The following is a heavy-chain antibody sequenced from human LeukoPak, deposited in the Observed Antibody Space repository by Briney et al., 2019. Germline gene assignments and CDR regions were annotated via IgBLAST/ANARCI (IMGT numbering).Heavy chain of an antibody. CDR3: ARRRGGYSAYEY. Sequence: GESLKISCKGSGYTFINYWIGWVRQMPGKGLEWMGIIYPGDSDIRYSPSFQGQVTISADKSISTAYPQWSSLKASDTAIYYCARRRGGYSAYEYWGQGTLVTVSS. CDR2: IYPGDSDI. D-gene: IGHD5-12*01. J-gene: IGHJ4*02. CDR1: GYTFINYW. V-gene: IGHV5-51*01.